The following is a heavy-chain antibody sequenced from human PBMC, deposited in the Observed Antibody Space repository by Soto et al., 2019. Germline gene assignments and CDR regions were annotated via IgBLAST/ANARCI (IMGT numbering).Heavy chain of an antibody. V-gene: IGHV1-69*13. CDR3: ARQFDYESSGYYYPY. Sequence: SVKVSCKASGGTFSRYAISWVRQAPGQGLEWMGGIIPMFGTANYAQKFQGRVTITAVESTSTAYMELSSLRSEDTAVYYCARQFDYESSGYYYPYWGQGTLVTVSS. CDR2: IIPMFGTA. CDR1: GGTFSRYA. D-gene: IGHD3-22*01. J-gene: IGHJ4*02.